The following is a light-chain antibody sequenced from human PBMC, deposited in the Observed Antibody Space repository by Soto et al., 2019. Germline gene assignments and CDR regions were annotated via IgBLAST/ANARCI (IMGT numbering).Light chain of an antibody. J-gene: IGKJ4*01. CDR3: QQDNNLLT. CDR1: QSVSSN. Sequence: EVVMTQSPATLSVSTGERATLSCRASQSVSSNLAWYQQKPGQAPRLLIYVASTRATGIPARFSGSGSGAEFTLTISSLQSEDFAVYYFQQDNNLLTFGGGTKVEIK. V-gene: IGKV3-15*01. CDR2: VAS.